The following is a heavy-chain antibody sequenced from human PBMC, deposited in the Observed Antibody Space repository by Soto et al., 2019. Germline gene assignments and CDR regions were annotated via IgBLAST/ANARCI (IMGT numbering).Heavy chain of an antibody. J-gene: IGHJ4*02. D-gene: IGHD6-19*01. CDR3: ARKVAGSI. CDR1: GFTVSSFP. Sequence: EMHLLESGGGLVQPGGSLRLSCAASGFTVSSFPMTWVRQAPGKGLEWVSSISSSGDGSFYADSVKGRFTISRDSSKNMLVLQFSSLRAEDTAVYYCARKVAGSIWGQGTLVTVSS. V-gene: IGHV3-23*01. CDR2: ISSSGDGS.